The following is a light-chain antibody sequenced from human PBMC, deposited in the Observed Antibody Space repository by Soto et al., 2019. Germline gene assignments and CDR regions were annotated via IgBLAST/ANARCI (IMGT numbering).Light chain of an antibody. Sequence: EIQRTQSPSSVSASLGERVTITCRVSQGISSWLAWYQQKLGKAPKLLIYAASSLQSGVPSRFSGSGSGTDFTLTISSLQSEDFAVYYCQQYNNWPPITFGQGTRLEIK. CDR1: QGISSW. CDR2: AAS. V-gene: IGKV1-12*01. J-gene: IGKJ5*01. CDR3: QQYNNWPPIT.